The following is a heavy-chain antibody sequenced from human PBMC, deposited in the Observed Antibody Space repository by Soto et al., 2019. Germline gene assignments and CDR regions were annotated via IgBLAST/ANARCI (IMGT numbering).Heavy chain of an antibody. Sequence: QLQLQESGSGLVKPSQTLSLTCAVSGVSISSGGYSWSWIRQPPGKGLEWLGYVYHSGSPYYNPSLKSQVTISVDRSKNQFSLEMSSVTAADTAVYYCARGVSSGPSYHQLLYAMYYFDYWGQGTLVTVSS. V-gene: IGHV4-30-2*01. CDR1: GVSISSGGYS. CDR3: ARGVSSGPSYHQLLYAMYYFDY. J-gene: IGHJ4*02. CDR2: VYHSGSP. D-gene: IGHD2-2*02.